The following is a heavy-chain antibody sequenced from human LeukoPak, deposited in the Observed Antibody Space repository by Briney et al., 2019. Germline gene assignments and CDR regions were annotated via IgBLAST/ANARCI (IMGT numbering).Heavy chain of an antibody. Sequence: GGSLRLSCAASGFTFSSYSMNWVRQAPGKGLEWVTFIRSDGSNKYYADSVKGRFTISRDNSKNTLYLQMNSLRAEDTAVYYCARGGWNFLVSYCGGDCYSPFDYWGQGTLVTVSS. CDR3: ARGGWNFLVSYCGGDCYSPFDY. J-gene: IGHJ4*02. CDR2: IRSDGSNK. CDR1: GFTFSSYS. D-gene: IGHD2-21*02. V-gene: IGHV3-30*02.